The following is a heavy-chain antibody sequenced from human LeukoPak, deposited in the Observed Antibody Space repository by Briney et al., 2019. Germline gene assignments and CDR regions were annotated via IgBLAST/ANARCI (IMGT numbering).Heavy chain of an antibody. J-gene: IGHJ4*02. V-gene: IGHV3-13*01. CDR1: GFTFIDYD. CDR2: IGIRGDT. D-gene: IGHD6-19*01. CDR3: ARGGIQVSGIDEFDY. Sequence: GGSLRLSCAASGFTFIDYDMHWVRQVIGKGLEWVSAIGIRGDTHYSGSVKGRFTISRENAESSLYLQMNSLRAEDTAVYYCARGGIQVSGIDEFDYWGQGTLATVSS.